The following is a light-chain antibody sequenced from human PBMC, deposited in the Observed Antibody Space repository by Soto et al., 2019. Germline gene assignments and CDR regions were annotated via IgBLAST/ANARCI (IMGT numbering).Light chain of an antibody. Sequence: EIVLTPSPGTLSLSPGERATLSCRASQSVSSNYLAWYQQKPGQAPRLLIYGASSRATGIPDRFSGSGSGTDFTLTISRLEPEDFAVYYCHQYGSSPRTFGQGTKVEIK. CDR1: QSVSSNY. J-gene: IGKJ1*01. CDR2: GAS. CDR3: HQYGSSPRT. V-gene: IGKV3-20*01.